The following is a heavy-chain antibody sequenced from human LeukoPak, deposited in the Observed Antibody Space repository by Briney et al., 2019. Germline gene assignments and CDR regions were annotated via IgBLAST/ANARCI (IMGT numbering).Heavy chain of an antibody. CDR2: IYYSGST. V-gene: IGHV4-4*07. CDR1: GGSISSYY. J-gene: IGHJ4*02. D-gene: IGHD4-17*01. Sequence: PSETLSLTCTVSGGSISSYYWSWIRQPAGKGLEWIGSIYYSGSTYYNPSLKSRVTISVDTSKNQFSLKLSSVTAADTAVYYCARVAPDYGNYFDYWGQGTLVTVSS. CDR3: ARVAPDYGNYFDY.